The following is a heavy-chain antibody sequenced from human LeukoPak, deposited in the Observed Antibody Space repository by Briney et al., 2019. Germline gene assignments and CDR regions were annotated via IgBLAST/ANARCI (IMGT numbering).Heavy chain of an antibody. CDR2: IYTSGST. CDR3: ARDKGGRGITMVRGHRALFDY. J-gene: IGHJ4*02. Sequence: SETLSLTCTVSGGSISSYYWSWIRQPAGKGLEWIGRIYTSGSTNYNPSLKSRVTMSVDTSKNQFSLKLSSVTAADTAVYYCARDKGGRGITMVRGHRALFDYWGQGILVTVSS. V-gene: IGHV4-4*07. D-gene: IGHD3-10*01. CDR1: GGSISSYY.